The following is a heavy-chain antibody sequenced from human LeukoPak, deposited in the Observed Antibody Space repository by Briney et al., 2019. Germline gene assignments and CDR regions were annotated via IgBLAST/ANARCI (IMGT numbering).Heavy chain of an antibody. Sequence: GGSLRLSCAASGFNFDDYAMTWVRQGPGKGLEWVSSVNWNEDNTRYADSVKGRFTISSDNAKSSLYLQMNRLRAEDTAFYYCVRRGYGGNVCDYWGRGTLVTVSS. V-gene: IGHV3-20*04. CDR2: VNWNEDNT. J-gene: IGHJ4*02. CDR1: GFNFDDYA. CDR3: VRRGYGGNVCDY. D-gene: IGHD4-23*01.